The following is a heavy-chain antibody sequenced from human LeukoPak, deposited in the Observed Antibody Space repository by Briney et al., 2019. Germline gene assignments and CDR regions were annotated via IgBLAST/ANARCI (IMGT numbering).Heavy chain of an antibody. V-gene: IGHV3-7*01. CDR3: ARASRYSSSWYPQEYYFDY. D-gene: IGHD6-13*01. Sequence: GGSLRLSCAVSGFTFSSYWMSWVRQAPGKGLEWVANIKQDGSEKYYVDSVKGRFTISRDNAKNSLYLQMNSLRAEDTAVYYCARASRYSSSWYPQEYYFDYWGQGTLVTVSS. CDR1: GFTFSSYW. CDR2: IKQDGSEK. J-gene: IGHJ4*02.